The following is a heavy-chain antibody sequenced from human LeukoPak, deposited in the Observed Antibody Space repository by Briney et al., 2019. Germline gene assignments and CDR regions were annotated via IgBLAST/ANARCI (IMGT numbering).Heavy chain of an antibody. CDR3: ARDGAYCGGDCYYGY. Sequence: GGSLRLSCATSGFTFSSYWMHWVRQAPGKGLAWVSRINSDGSSTSYADSVKGRFTISRDNAKNTLYLQMNSLRAEDTAVYYCARDGAYCGGDCYYGYWGQGTLVTVSS. V-gene: IGHV3-74*01. D-gene: IGHD2-21*02. CDR1: GFTFSSYW. CDR2: INSDGSST. J-gene: IGHJ4*02.